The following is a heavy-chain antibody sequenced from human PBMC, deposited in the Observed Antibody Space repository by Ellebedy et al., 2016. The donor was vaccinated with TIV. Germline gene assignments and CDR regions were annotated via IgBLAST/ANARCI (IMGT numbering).Heavy chain of an antibody. CDR1: GFTFSTSS. J-gene: IGHJ4*01. CDR2: VSERDGRT. D-gene: IGHD1-1*01. CDR3: TKRADNWGFFDY. V-gene: IGHV3-23*01. Sequence: PGGSLRLSCAASGFTFSTSSMNWVRQAPGKGLEWVSAVSERDGRTFYADSVKGRFSISRDNFKNTLFLQMHSLAAGDTAVYYCTKRADNWGFFDYWGHGTLVTVSS.